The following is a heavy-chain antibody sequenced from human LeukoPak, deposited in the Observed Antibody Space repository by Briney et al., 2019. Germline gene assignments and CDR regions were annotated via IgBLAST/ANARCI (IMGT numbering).Heavy chain of an antibody. D-gene: IGHD2-2*02. CDR3: ATSTYCSSTSCYKYYYYMDV. Sequence: GESLKISCKGSGYSFTSYWIGWVRQMPGKGLGWMGIIYPGDSDTRYSPSFQGQVTISADKSISTAYLQWSSLKASDTAMYYCATSTYCSSTSCYKYYYYMDVWGKGTTVTVSS. J-gene: IGHJ6*03. CDR1: GYSFTSYW. V-gene: IGHV5-51*01. CDR2: IYPGDSDT.